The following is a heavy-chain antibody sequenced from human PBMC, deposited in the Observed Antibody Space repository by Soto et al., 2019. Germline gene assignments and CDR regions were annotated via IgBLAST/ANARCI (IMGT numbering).Heavy chain of an antibody. D-gene: IGHD2-21*02. CDR3: AAYCGGDCYRVYYYGMDV. CDR2: IIPIFGTA. J-gene: IGHJ6*02. CDR1: GGTISSYA. Sequence: SVKVSCKASGGTISSYAISWVRQAPGQGLEWMGGIIPIFGTANYAQKFQGRVTITADESTSTAYMELSSLRSEDTAVYYCAAYCGGDCYRVYYYGMDVWGQGTTVTV. V-gene: IGHV1-69*13.